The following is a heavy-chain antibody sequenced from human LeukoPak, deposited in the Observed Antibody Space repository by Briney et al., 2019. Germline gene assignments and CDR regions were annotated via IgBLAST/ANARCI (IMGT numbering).Heavy chain of an antibody. Sequence: GGSLRLSCAASGFTFTNYAMNWVRQAPGKGLEWVATVSYDGTDTSYADSVKGRFAIFRDNSKNTLYLQMNSLRTEDTAVYFWAKVPHSWGLFDSWGQGTLVTVSS. D-gene: IGHD3-16*01. CDR3: AKVPHSWGLFDS. CDR2: VSYDGTDT. CDR1: GFTFTNYA. J-gene: IGHJ4*02. V-gene: IGHV3-30*09.